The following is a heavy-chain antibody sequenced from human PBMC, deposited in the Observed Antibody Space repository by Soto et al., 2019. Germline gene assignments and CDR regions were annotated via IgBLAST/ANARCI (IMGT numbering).Heavy chain of an antibody. CDR3: AKSSGGYEYYYYYGMDV. Sequence: GGSLRLSCAASGFTFSSYGMHWVRQAPGKGLEWVAVISYDGSNKYYADSVKGRFTISRDNSKNTLYLQMNSLRAEDTAVYYCAKSSGGYEYYYYYGMDVWGQGTTVTVSS. D-gene: IGHD5-12*01. V-gene: IGHV3-30*18. CDR2: ISYDGSNK. J-gene: IGHJ6*02. CDR1: GFTFSSYG.